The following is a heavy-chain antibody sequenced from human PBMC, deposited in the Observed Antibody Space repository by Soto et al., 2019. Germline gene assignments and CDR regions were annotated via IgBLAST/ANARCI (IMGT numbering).Heavy chain of an antibody. D-gene: IGHD3-10*01. CDR3: ARERRITMVRGYQNHRGGAYFDY. CDR2: INHSGST. V-gene: IGHV4-34*01. J-gene: IGHJ4*02. CDR1: GGSFSGYY. Sequence: SETLSLTCAVYGGSFSGYYWSWIRQPPGKGLEWIGEINHSGSTNYNPSLKSRVTISVDTSKNQFSLKLSSVTAADTAVYYCARERRITMVRGYQNHRGGAYFDYWGQGTLVTVSS.